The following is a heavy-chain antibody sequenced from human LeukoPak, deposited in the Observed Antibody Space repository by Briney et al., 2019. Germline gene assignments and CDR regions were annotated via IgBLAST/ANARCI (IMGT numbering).Heavy chain of an antibody. D-gene: IGHD2/OR15-2a*01. CDR2: IYNDGNKK. J-gene: IGHJ6*02. Sequence: GGSLRLSCTASGFTFSSYGMHWARQAPGKGLEWMAVIYNDGNKKYYEDSVKGRFTVSRDNSKNTVYLQVNSLRADDTAVYYCARGSMGGYYYYYGMDVWGQGTTVTVSS. V-gene: IGHV3-33*01. CDR3: ARGSMGGYYYYYGMDV. CDR1: GFTFSSYG.